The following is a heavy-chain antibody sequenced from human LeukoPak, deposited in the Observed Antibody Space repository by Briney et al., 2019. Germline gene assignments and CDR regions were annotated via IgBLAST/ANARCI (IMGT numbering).Heavy chain of an antibody. D-gene: IGHD5-18*01. CDR3: AKSGEGIQLWLLLDY. Sequence: GGSLRLSCAASGFTFSSYGMHWVRQAPGKGLERVAVISYDGSNKYYADSVKGRFTISRDNSKNTLYLQMNSLRAEDTAVYYCAKSGEGIQLWLLLDYWGQGTLVTVSS. J-gene: IGHJ4*02. V-gene: IGHV3-30*18. CDR2: ISYDGSNK. CDR1: GFTFSSYG.